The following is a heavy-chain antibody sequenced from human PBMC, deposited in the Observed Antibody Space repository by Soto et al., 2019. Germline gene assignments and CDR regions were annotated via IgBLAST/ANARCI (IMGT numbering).Heavy chain of an antibody. D-gene: IGHD3-22*01. CDR1: GYAFNRYY. V-gene: IGHV1-2*02. CDR3: ARASQMVINPSYYAIDV. CDR2: ISPNTGTA. J-gene: IGHJ6*02. Sequence: ASVKVSCKASGYAFNRYYMHWVRQAPGPGLQWMGWISPNTGTARYAQQFKGRVTMTRDTSVSTVYMELSGLTSDDTAVYYCARASQMVINPSYYAIDVWGQGTSVTVSS.